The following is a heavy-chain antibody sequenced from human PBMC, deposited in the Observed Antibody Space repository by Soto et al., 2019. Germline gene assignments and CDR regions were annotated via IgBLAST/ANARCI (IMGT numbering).Heavy chain of an antibody. J-gene: IGHJ4*02. CDR3: ARDSMARWAGY. CDR2: IYYSGST. V-gene: IGHV4-31*03. Sequence: QVQLQESGPGLVKPSQTLSLTCTVSGGSISSDGYYWNWIRQHPGKGLEWIGYIYYSGSTYYNPSLKSRVTISVDTSKNQFSLKLSSVTAADTAVYYCARDSMARWAGYWGQGTLVTVSS. CDR1: GGSISSDGYY. D-gene: IGHD3-10*01.